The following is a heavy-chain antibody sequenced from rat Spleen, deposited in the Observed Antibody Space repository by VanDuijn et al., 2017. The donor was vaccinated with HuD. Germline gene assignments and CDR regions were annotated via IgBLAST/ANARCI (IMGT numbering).Heavy chain of an antibody. CDR2: ITAGCDDT. V-gene: IGHV5-29*01. Sequence: EMHLVESGGGLVQPGRSLKLSCAASGFSFNNYGMAWVRQAPTKGLEWVATITAGCDDTYYRDSVKARFTTSRDNAKGVLYLKRDSLRSEDTATYYCARGVMDAWGQGASVTVSS. CDR3: ARGVMDA. CDR1: GFSFNNYG. J-gene: IGHJ4*01.